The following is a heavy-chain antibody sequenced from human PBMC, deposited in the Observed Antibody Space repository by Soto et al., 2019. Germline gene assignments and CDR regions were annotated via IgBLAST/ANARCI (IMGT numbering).Heavy chain of an antibody. CDR3: ARQALPSIAARPFGYWFDP. CDR1: GGSISSSSYY. J-gene: IGHJ5*02. Sequence: SETLSLTCTVSGGSISSSSYYWGWIRQPPGKGLEWIGSIYYSGRTYYNPSLKSRVTISVDTSKNQFSLKLSSVTAADAAVYYCARQALPSIAARPFGYWFDPWGQGTLVTVSS. D-gene: IGHD6-6*01. CDR2: IYYSGRT. V-gene: IGHV4-39*01.